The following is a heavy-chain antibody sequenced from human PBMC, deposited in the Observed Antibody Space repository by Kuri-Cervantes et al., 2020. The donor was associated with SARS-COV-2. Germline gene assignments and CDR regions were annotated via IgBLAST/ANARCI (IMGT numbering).Heavy chain of an antibody. D-gene: IGHD2-2*01. CDR2: ISGSGGST. CDR3: AKGDYCSSTSCYSYYYYYGMDV. J-gene: IGHJ6*02. CDR1: GFTFSSYA. Sequence: GGSLRLSCAASGFTFSSYAMSGVRQAPGKGLEWVSAISGSGGSTYYADSVKGRFTISRDNSKNTLYLQMNSLRAEDTAVYYCAKGDYCSSTSCYSYYYYYGMDVWGQGTTVTVSS. V-gene: IGHV3-23*01.